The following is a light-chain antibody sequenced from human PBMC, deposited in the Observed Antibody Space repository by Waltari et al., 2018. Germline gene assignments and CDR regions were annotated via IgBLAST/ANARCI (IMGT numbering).Light chain of an antibody. J-gene: IGKJ2*01. CDR2: AAS. CDR1: QSISSY. CDR3: QQSYNTPQT. Sequence: DIQMTQSPSSLSASVGDRVTITCRASQSISSYLNWYQQKPGKAPKLLIYAASSLQSVVPSRFSGSGSGTDFTLTISSLQPEDFATYYCQQSYNTPQTFGQGTKVEIK. V-gene: IGKV1-39*01.